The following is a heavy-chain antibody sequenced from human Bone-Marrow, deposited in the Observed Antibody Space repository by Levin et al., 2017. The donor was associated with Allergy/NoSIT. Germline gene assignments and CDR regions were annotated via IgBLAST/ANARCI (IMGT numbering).Heavy chain of an antibody. CDR1: GGSISSGGYY. J-gene: IGHJ4*02. Sequence: PSETLSLTCTVSGGSISSGGYYWSWIRQHPGKGLEWIGYIYYSGSTYYNPSLKSRVTISVDTSKNQFSLKLSSVTAADTAVYYCARSICSGGSCYLFDYWGQGTLVTVSS. CDR3: ARSICSGGSCYLFDY. V-gene: IGHV4-31*03. D-gene: IGHD2-15*01. CDR2: IYYSGST.